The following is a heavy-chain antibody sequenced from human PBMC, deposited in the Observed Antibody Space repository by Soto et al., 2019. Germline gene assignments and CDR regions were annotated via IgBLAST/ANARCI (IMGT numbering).Heavy chain of an antibody. CDR3: ARGGWHGGDWYVDY. Sequence: QVQLQESGPGLVKPSQTLSLTCAVSGGSISSSGNYYWSWIRQPPGKGLEWIGFIYYSGSTYYNPSLRSRLTISVDTSKNQFSLDLTSMTAADTAMYYCARGGWHGGDWYVDYWGQGTLVTVSS. CDR1: GGSISSSGNYY. CDR2: IYYSGST. D-gene: IGHD2-21*02. V-gene: IGHV4-30-4*01. J-gene: IGHJ4*02.